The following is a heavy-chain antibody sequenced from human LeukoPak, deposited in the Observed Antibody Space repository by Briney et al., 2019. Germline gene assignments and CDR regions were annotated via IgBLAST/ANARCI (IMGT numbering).Heavy chain of an antibody. Sequence: GGSLRLSCAASGFTFSSYEMNWVRQAPGKGLEWVSYISSSGSTIYYADSVKGRFTISRDNAKNSLYLQMNSLRAEDTAVYYWARGSTIFGLVTIFDYWGQGTLVTVSS. J-gene: IGHJ4*02. CDR3: ARGSTIFGLVTIFDY. D-gene: IGHD3-3*01. CDR2: ISSSGSTI. V-gene: IGHV3-48*03. CDR1: GFTFSSYE.